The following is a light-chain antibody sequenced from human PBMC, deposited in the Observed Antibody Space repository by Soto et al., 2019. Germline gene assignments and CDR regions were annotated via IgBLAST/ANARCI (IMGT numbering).Light chain of an antibody. CDR2: DAS. Sequence: DIQMTQSPSSLSASVGDRVTITCQASQDISNYLNWYQQKPGKAPKLLIYDASNLETGVPSRFSGSGSGTDFTFNISSLQPEDIATYYCQRYDKLPPTFGGGTKVEIK. J-gene: IGKJ4*01. CDR3: QRYDKLPPT. CDR1: QDISNY. V-gene: IGKV1-33*01.